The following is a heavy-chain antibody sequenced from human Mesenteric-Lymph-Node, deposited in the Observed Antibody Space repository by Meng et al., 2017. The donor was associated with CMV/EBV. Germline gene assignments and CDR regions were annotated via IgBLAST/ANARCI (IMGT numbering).Heavy chain of an antibody. V-gene: IGHV4-59*01. D-gene: IGHD6-13*01. CDR1: GGSISSYY. CDR3: ARALRYSSSWPLGYYYYGMDV. Sequence: GSLRLSCTVSGGSISSYYWSWIRQPPGKGLEWIGYIYYSGSTNYNPSLKSRVTISVDTSKNQFSLKLSSVTAADTAVYYCARALRYSSSWPLGYYYYGMDVWGQGTTVTSP. CDR2: IYYSGST. J-gene: IGHJ6*02.